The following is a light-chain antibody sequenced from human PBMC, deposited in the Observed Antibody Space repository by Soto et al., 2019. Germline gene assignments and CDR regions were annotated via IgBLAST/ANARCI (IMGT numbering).Light chain of an antibody. V-gene: IGKV3-20*01. CDR3: QFYGSSLIT. CDR1: QIIKTFY. J-gene: IGKJ5*01. CDR2: GVY. Sequence: IVLTHSPGTLSLSPLETATLSFRSSQIIKTFYFGWYQQKPGQSPRLLIYGVYSRATGTPDRFSGSGSGTDFTLTISRLEPEDSAVYYCQFYGSSLITFGQGTRLEIK.